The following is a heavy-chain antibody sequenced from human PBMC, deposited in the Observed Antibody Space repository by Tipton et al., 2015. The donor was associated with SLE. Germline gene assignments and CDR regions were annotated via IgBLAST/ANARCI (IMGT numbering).Heavy chain of an antibody. CDR2: IRYNGSNK. J-gene: IGHJ5*02. Sequence: SLRLSCAASGFTFSSNGMHWVRQAPGKGLEWVAFIRYNGSNKYYADSVKGRFTISRDSSENTLYLQMNTLRAEDAAVYYCARLVGAIRFDPWGQGALVTVSS. CDR1: GFTFSSNG. CDR3: ARLVGAIRFDP. D-gene: IGHD1-26*01. V-gene: IGHV3-33*01.